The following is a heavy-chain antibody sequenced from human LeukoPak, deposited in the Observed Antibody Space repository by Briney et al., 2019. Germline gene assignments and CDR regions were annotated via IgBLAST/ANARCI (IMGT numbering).Heavy chain of an antibody. CDR2: IYPIDSDT. CDR1: GYSFTTYW. J-gene: IGHJ6*02. V-gene: IGHV5-51*01. Sequence: GESLKISCKASGYSFTTYWIGWGRQMPGKGREGMGIIYPIDSDTRYSPSFQGQVTMSADKSISTAYLQWSSLKASDTAMYYCARRSVDYGMDVWDQGTTVTVSS. CDR3: ARRSVDYGMDV.